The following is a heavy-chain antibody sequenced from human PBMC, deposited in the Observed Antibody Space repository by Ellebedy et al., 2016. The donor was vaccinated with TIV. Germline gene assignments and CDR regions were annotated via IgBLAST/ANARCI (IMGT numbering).Heavy chain of an antibody. V-gene: IGHV1-18*01. Sequence: GESLKISCKGSGYTFTSYAMHWVRQAPGQGPEWMGWISAYNGNTNYAQKLQGRLTMTTDTSTSTAYMELRSLRSDDTAVYYCASSLGRLDAFDIWGQGTMVTVSS. CDR3: ASSLGRLDAFDI. CDR2: ISAYNGNT. J-gene: IGHJ3*02. CDR1: GYTFTSYA.